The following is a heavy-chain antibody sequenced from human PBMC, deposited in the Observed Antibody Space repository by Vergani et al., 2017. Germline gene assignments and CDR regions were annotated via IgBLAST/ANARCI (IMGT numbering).Heavy chain of an antibody. J-gene: IGHJ6*02. D-gene: IGHD1-7*01. CDR2: ISHDGSNK. Sequence: VQLLESGGGVVQPGRSLRLSCAASGFTFSSYGMHWVREAPGKGLEWVAVISHDGSNKYFADSVKGRFTISRDNSTNTLYLQMNSLGAEDTAVYYCAKALELYYYYYGMDVWGQGTTVTVSS. CDR1: GFTFSSYG. V-gene: IGHV3-30*18. CDR3: AKALELYYYYYGMDV.